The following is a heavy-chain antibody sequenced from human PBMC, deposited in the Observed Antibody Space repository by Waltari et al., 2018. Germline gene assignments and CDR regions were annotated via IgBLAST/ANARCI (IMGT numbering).Heavy chain of an antibody. CDR1: GYSISSGYY. V-gene: IGHV4-38-2*01. J-gene: IGHJ5*02. Sequence: QVQLQESGPGLVKPSETLSLTCAVSGYSISSGYYWGWIRQPPGKGLEWIGSIYHSGSTYYNPSLKSRVTISVDTSKNQFSLKLSSVTAADTAVYYCARQWNNDFWSKIDPWGQGTLVTVSS. D-gene: IGHD3-3*01. CDR2: IYHSGST. CDR3: ARQWNNDFWSKIDP.